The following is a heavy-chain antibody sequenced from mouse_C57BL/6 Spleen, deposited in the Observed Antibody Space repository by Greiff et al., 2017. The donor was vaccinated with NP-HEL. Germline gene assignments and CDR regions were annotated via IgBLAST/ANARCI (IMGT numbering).Heavy chain of an antibody. D-gene: IGHD1-1*01. CDR3: TRPPAYGGFAY. J-gene: IGHJ3*01. CDR2: IDPETGGT. CDR1: GYTFTDYE. V-gene: IGHV1-15*01. Sequence: QVQLQQSGAELVRPGASVTLSCKASGYTFTDYEMHWVKQTPVHGLEWIGAIDPETGGTAYNQKFKGKAILTADKSSSTAYMELRSLTSEDSAVYYCTRPPAYGGFAYWGQGTLVTVSA.